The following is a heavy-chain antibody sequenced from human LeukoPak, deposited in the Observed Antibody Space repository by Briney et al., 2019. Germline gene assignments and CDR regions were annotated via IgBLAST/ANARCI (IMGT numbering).Heavy chain of an antibody. CDR3: AREQLDAFDI. D-gene: IGHD6-13*01. V-gene: IGHV3-30-3*01. CDR2: ISYDGSNK. J-gene: IGHJ3*02. Sequence: GGSLRLSCAASGFTFSSYAMHWVRQAPGKGLEWVAVISYDGSNKYYADSVKGRFTISRDNSKNTLYLQMNSLRAEDTAVYYCAREQLDAFDIWGQGTMLTVSS. CDR1: GFTFSSYA.